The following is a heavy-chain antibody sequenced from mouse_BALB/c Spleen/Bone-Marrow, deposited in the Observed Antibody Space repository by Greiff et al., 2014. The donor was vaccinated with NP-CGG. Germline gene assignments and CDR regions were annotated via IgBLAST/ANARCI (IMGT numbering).Heavy chain of an antibody. CDR2: INPDSGTI. Sequence: VQLQQSGGGLVQPGGSLKLSCAASGFDFSRYWMTWVRQAPGKGLEWIGEINPDSGTINYTPSLKDKFIISRNNAKNTLYLQMSKVRSEDTALYCCARNGYYGWIAYWGQGTLVTVSA. CDR3: ARNGYYGWIAY. CDR1: GFDFSRYW. D-gene: IGHD2-3*01. V-gene: IGHV4-1*02. J-gene: IGHJ3*01.